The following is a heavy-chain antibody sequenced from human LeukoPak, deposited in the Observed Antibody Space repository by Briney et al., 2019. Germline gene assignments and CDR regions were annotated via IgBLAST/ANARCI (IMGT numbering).Heavy chain of an antibody. Sequence: SETLSLTCTVSGGSISSYYWSWIRQPPGKGLEWIGYMYYSGSTNYNPSLKSRVTISAATSKTPFSLQLTSVTAADTDVYYCARVRSGDYSSFDYWGQGTLVTVSS. CDR2: MYYSGST. D-gene: IGHD4-17*01. CDR1: GGSISSYY. V-gene: IGHV4-59*01. CDR3: ARVRSGDYSSFDY. J-gene: IGHJ4*02.